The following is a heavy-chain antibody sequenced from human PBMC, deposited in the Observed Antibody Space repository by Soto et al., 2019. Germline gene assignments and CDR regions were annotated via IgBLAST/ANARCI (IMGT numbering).Heavy chain of an antibody. CDR1: GFTFSSYG. J-gene: IGHJ6*02. D-gene: IGHD2-15*01. V-gene: IGHV3-30*18. Sequence: QVQLVESGGGVVQPGRSLRLSCAASGFTFSSYGMHWVRQAPGKGLEWVAVISYDGSNKYYADSVKGRFTISRDNSKNTLYLQMNSLRAEDTAVYYCAKDRAAYSYYYGMDVWGQGTTVTVSS. CDR2: ISYDGSNK. CDR3: AKDRAAYSYYYGMDV.